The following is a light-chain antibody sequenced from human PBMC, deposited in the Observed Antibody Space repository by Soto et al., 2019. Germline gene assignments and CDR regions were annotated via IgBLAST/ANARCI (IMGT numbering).Light chain of an antibody. Sequence: DIQVTQSPSTLSASVGDRVTITCRASQSISHWLAWYQQKPGKAPKLLIYQASILKSGVPPRFSGSGSGTDFTLTISSLQPDDFATYYCQDYSPSPGLTLGGGARVEVK. J-gene: IGKJ4*01. V-gene: IGKV1-5*03. CDR3: QDYSPSPGLT. CDR2: QAS. CDR1: QSISHW.